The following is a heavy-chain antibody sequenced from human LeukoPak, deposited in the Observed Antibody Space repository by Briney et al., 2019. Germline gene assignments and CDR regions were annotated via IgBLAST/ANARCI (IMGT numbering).Heavy chain of an antibody. J-gene: IGHJ3*02. D-gene: IGHD4-17*01. CDR2: INHSGST. Sequence: SETLSLTCAVYVGSFSDHCWNWIRQPPGKGPEWIGEINHSGSTKYNPSLKSRVTISVDTSKNQFSLKVTSVTAADTAVYYCAREGSAGDSEPTGAFDIWGQGTMVTVPS. CDR1: VGSFSDHC. V-gene: IGHV4-34*01. CDR3: AREGSAGDSEPTGAFDI.